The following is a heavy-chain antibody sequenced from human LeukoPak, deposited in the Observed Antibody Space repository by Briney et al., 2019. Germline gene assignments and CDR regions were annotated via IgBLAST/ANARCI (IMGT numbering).Heavy chain of an antibody. J-gene: IGHJ5*02. CDR3: ARDFNNGGENWFDP. CDR1: GFTFSSYA. CDR2: ISYDGRNK. V-gene: IGHV3-30*04. Sequence: GRSLRLFCAASGFTFSSYAMHWVRQAPGKGLEGVAVISYDGRNKYYADSVKGRFTISKDNSKNTLYLQMSSLRAEDTAVYYCARDFNNGGENWFDPWGQGTLVTVSS. D-gene: IGHD2-8*01.